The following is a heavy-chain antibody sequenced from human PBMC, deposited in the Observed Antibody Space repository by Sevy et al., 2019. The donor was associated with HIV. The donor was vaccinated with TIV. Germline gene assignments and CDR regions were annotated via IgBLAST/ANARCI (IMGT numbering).Heavy chain of an antibody. Sequence: SETLSLTCAVYGGSFSGYYWSWIRQPPGKGLEWIGEINHSGSTNYNPSLKSRVTISVDTSKNQFHLKLSSVTAADTAVYYCARRYEGDCSGGSCYWFDPWGQGTLVTVSS. CDR3: ARRYEGDCSGGSCYWFDP. CDR1: GGSFSGYY. J-gene: IGHJ5*02. D-gene: IGHD2-15*01. CDR2: INHSGST. V-gene: IGHV4-34*01.